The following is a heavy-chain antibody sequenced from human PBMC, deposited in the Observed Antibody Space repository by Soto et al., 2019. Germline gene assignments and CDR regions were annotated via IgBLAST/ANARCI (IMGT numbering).Heavy chain of an antibody. D-gene: IGHD2-8*01. CDR2: IYHSGST. CDR3: ARASTNGVGLFDY. J-gene: IGHJ4*02. CDR1: GYSISSGYY. Sequence: SETLSLTCAVSGYSISSGYYWGWIRQPPGKGLEWIGSIYHSGSTYYNPSLKSRVTISVDTSKNQFSLKLSSVTAADTAVYYCARASTNGVGLFDYWGQGTPVTVSS. V-gene: IGHV4-38-2*01.